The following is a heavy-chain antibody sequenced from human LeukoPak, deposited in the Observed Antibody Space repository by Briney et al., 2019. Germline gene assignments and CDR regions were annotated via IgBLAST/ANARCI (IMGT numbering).Heavy chain of an antibody. CDR2: IIPIFGTA. V-gene: IGHV1-69*05. J-gene: IGHJ4*02. CDR3: ARGVDDFWSGYHVLYFDY. CDR1: GGTFSSYA. D-gene: IGHD3-3*01. Sequence: SVKASCKASGGTFSSYAISWVRQAPGQGLEWMGGIIPIFGTANYAQKFQGRVTITTDESTSTAYMELSSLRSEDTAVYYCARGVDDFWSGYHVLYFDYWGQGTLVTVSS.